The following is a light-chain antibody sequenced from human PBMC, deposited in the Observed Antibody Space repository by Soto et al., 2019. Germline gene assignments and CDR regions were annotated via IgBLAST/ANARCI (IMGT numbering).Light chain of an antibody. CDR1: SSDLAIYNY. V-gene: IGLV2-14*01. Sequence: QSALTQPASVSGSPGQSITISCTGTSSDLAIYNYVSWYQQQPGKAPKLMIFEVSNRPSGVSNRFSGSKSGNTASLTISGLQAEDEADYYCSSYTSTHTWVFGGGTKLTVL. CDR3: SSYTSTHTWV. CDR2: EVS. J-gene: IGLJ3*02.